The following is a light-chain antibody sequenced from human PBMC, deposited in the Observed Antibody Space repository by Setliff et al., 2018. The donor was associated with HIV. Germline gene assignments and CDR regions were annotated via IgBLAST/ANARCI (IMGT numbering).Light chain of an antibody. V-gene: IGLV2-14*03. CDR2: DVS. J-gene: IGLJ1*01. Sequence: QSVLTQPASVSGSPGQSITISCTATGRDVGDYNYVSWYQQHPGEAPKLLIYDVSNRPSRVSNRFSGSKSGNTASLTISGLQAEDAAHYYCSSHRDNSPLGFGTGTKVTVL. CDR3: SSHRDNSPLG. CDR1: GRDVGDYNY.